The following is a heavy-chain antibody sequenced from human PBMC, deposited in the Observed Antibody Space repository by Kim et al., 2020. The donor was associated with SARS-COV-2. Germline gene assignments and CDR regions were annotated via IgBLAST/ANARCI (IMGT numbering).Heavy chain of an antibody. CDR3: AKDTQPYSYAEGYYYYGMDV. Sequence: GGSLRLSCAASGFTFDDYAMHWVRQAPGKGLEWVSGISWNSGSIGYADSVKGRFTISRDNAKNSLYLQMNSLRAEDTALYYCAKDTQPYSYAEGYYYYGMDVWGQGTTVTVSS. J-gene: IGHJ6*02. D-gene: IGHD5-18*01. CDR2: ISWNSGSI. CDR1: GFTFDDYA. V-gene: IGHV3-9*01.